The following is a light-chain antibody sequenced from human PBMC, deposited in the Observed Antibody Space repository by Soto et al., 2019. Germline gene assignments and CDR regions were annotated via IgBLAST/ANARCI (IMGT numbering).Light chain of an antibody. V-gene: IGKV3-15*01. J-gene: IGKJ1*01. CDR2: GAS. CDR3: QQYGGSPRT. CDR1: QSVSID. Sequence: EIAMTQSPATLSVSPGERATLSCRASQSVSIDLAWYQQTPGQAPRLLIYGASTRANGIPVRCSGSAAGTDVTLTISRLEPEDVAAYYCQQYGGSPRTFGQGTKVDNK.